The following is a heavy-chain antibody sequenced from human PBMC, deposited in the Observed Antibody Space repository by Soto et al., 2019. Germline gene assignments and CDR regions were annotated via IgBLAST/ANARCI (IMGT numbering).Heavy chain of an antibody. CDR1: GDSISSPNW. V-gene: IGHV4-4*02. CDR2: MFASGSS. CDR3: AREGFDHRPDY. Sequence: QVQLQESGPGLVKPSETLSLTCAVSGDSISSPNWWSWYRQTPGKELELIGEMFASGSSNYNPSLNGRVTISLDTSKNHFSLKLTSLTAADTAIYYCAREGFDHRPDYWGQGIPVTVSS. J-gene: IGHJ4*02.